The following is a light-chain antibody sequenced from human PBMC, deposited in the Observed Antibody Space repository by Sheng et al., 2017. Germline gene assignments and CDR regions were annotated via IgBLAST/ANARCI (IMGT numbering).Light chain of an antibody. CDR1: QSITTY. J-gene: IGKJ1*01. CDR3: QQSFSIPPWT. V-gene: IGKV1-39*01. CDR2: GAS. Sequence: DIQMTQSPSSLSASVGDRVTITCRASQSITTYLNWYQQKPGKAPQVLISGASNLQGGVPLRFSGSGSGTDFTLTISTLQPEDVATYYCQQSFSIPPWT.